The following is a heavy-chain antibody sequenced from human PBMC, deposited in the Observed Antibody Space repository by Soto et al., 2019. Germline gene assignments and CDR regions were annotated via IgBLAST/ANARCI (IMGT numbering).Heavy chain of an antibody. CDR1: GGPFGSYA. V-gene: IGHV1-69*01. D-gene: IGHD2-2*01. CDR2: IIPITGTA. J-gene: IGHJ6*02. Sequence: QVQLVQSGAEVKKPGSSVKVSCKASGGPFGSYAISWVRQAPGEGPEWMGGIIPITGTANYAQKFPGRVTITADQSTSTASRQLSSLRSEDTAVYYCARSQGSSTSLEIYFYYYYGMDASGQGTTVNVSS. CDR3: ARSQGSSTSLEIYFYYYYGMDA.